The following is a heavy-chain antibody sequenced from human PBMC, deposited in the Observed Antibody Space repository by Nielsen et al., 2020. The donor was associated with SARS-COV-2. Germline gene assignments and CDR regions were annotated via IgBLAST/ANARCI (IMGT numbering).Heavy chain of an antibody. V-gene: IGHV4-34*01. D-gene: IGHD6-19*01. CDR1: GGSFSGYY. CDR2: LNHSGST. J-gene: IGHJ4*02. CDR3: ARDDSSGWH. Sequence: SETLSLTCAVYGGSFSGYYWSWIRQPPGKGLEWIGELNHSGSTNYNPSLKSRVTISVDTSKNQFSLKLSSVTAADTAVYYCARDDSSGWHWGQGTLVTVSS.